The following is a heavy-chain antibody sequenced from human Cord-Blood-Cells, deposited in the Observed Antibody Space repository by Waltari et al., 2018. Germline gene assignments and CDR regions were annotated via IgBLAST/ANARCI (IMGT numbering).Heavy chain of an antibody. V-gene: IGHV4-4*07. J-gene: IGHJ3*02. CDR1: GDSISSYY. D-gene: IGHD6-19*01. CDR2: IYTSGST. Sequence: QVQLQESGPGLVKPSETLSLTCTVPGDSISSYYWSWLRRPAGKGLEWIGRIYTSGSTNYNPSLKSRVTMSVDTSKNQFSLKLSSVTAADTAVYYCARSYSSGRGAWGAWDIWGQGTMVTVSS. CDR3: ARSYSSGRGAWGAWDI.